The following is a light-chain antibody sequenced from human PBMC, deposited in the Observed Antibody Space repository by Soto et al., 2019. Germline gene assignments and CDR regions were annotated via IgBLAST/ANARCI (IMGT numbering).Light chain of an antibody. CDR1: SSDVGGYNY. J-gene: IGLJ1*01. CDR3: SSYTTSNPRQIV. V-gene: IGLV2-14*03. Sequence: QSVLTQPASVSGSPGQSITISCTGTSSDVGGYNYVSWYQHHPGKAPKLIIYDVSNRPSGVSNRFSGSKSGNTASLTISGLQPEDEAVYYCSSYTTSNPRQIVFRTGTNLNVL. CDR2: DVS.